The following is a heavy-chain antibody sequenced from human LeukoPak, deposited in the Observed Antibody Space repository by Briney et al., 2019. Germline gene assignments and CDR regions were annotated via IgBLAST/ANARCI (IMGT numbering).Heavy chain of an antibody. CDR1: GFTFSSYS. J-gene: IGHJ4*02. CDR3: AKATSSGWSLGDY. D-gene: IGHD6-19*01. CDR2: ISSSSSYI. V-gene: IGHV3-21*01. Sequence: PGGSLRLSCAASGFTFSSYSMNWVRQAPGKGLEWVSSISSSSSYIYYADSVKGRFTISRDNSKNTLYLQMNSLRAEDTAVYYCAKATSSGWSLGDYWGQGTLVTVSS.